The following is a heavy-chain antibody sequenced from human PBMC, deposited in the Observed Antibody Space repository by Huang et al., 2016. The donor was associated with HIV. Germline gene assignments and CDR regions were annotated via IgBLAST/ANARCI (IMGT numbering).Heavy chain of an antibody. V-gene: IGHV3-30*03. J-gene: IGHJ1*01. Sequence: QVQLVESGGGVVQPGRSLRLSCAASGFIFSNYGMHLVRQAPGKGLEWVALISYDGSNKYYTDAVKGRFSISRDNSKNTLYLQMNSLRAEDTAVYYCALKGDSSGWEYFRHWGQGTLVTVSS. CDR2: ISYDGSNK. CDR1: GFIFSNYG. CDR3: ALKGDSSGWEYFRH. D-gene: IGHD6-19*01.